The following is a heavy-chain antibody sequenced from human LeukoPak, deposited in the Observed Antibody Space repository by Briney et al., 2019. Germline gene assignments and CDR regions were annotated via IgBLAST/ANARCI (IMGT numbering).Heavy chain of an antibody. J-gene: IGHJ4*02. V-gene: IGHV3-21*01. D-gene: IGHD3-3*01. CDR3: ARDDFWSGYPISLSY. Sequence: RSGGSLRLSCAASGFTFSSYSMNWVRQAPGKGLEWVSSISSSSSYIYYADSVKGRFTISRDNAKNSLYLQMNSLRAEDTAVYYCARDDFWSGYPISLSYWGQGTLVTVSS. CDR1: GFTFSSYS. CDR2: ISSSSSYI.